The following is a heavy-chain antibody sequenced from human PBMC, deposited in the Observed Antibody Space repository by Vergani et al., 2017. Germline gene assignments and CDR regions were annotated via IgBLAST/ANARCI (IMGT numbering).Heavy chain of an antibody. CDR3: ARDRGSGSPEDYYYYGMDV. CDR1: GGSISSYY. V-gene: IGHV4-4*07. J-gene: IGHJ6*02. CDR2: IYTSGST. D-gene: IGHD3-10*01. Sequence: QVQLQESGPGLVKPSETLSLTCTVSGGSISSYYWSWIRQPAGKGLEWIGRIYTSGSTNYNPSLKSRVTMSVDTSKNQFSLKLSSVTAADPAVYYCARDRGSGSPEDYYYYGMDVWGQGTTVTVSS.